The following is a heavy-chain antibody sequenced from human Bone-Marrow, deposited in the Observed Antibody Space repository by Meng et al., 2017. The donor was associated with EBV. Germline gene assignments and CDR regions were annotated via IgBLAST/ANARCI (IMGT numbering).Heavy chain of an antibody. Sequence: QVQLQESGPGLVXPXXXXXLTXTXXXASVCSDNYYWSWIRQPPGKGLEWIGYVHYIGSTIDNPSLKSRVTISVDTSKNQFSLKLSSVTAADTAVYYCARGEWSVDYGDSLSTYFDLWGRGTLVTVSS. D-gene: IGHD4-17*01. CDR1: XASVCSDNYY. V-gene: IGHV4-61*01. CDR2: VHYIGST. CDR3: ARGEWSVDYGDSLSTYFDL. J-gene: IGHJ2*01.